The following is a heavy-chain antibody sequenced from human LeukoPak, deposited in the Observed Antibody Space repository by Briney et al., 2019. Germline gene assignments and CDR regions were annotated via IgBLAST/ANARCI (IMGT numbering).Heavy chain of an antibody. V-gene: IGHV3-23*01. J-gene: IGHJ4*02. Sequence: GGSLRLSCAASGFTFSGYAMSWVRQAPGKGLEWVSAISGSGDGTYYADSVKGRFTIPRDNSKNTLFLQMNSLRAEDTAVYYCAKAGVLTLVRGVIVDYWGQGTLVIVSS. CDR1: GFTFSGYA. CDR3: AKAGVLTLVRGVIVDY. CDR2: ISGSGDGT. D-gene: IGHD3-10*01.